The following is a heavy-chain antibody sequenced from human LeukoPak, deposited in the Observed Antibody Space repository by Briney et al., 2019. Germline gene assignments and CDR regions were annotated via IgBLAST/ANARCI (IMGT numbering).Heavy chain of an antibody. J-gene: IGHJ2*01. CDR1: GYRFTCYD. D-gene: IGHD1-1*01. CDR2: INPNGGGT. V-gene: IGHV1-2*07. CDR3: AKERGSVQSESCYFDL. Sequence: ASVKVSCKGSGYRFTCYDMDRGREAHGQGLGWMGWINPNGGGTTYAHKFRGSLTMPGTTSITTANSERSRLRSNDTALYYCAKERGSVQSESCYFDLWGRGTLVTVSS.